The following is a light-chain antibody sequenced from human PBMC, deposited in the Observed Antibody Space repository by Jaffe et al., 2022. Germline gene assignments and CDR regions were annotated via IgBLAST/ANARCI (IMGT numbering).Light chain of an antibody. J-gene: IGKJ4*01. Sequence: DIQMTQSPSSLSASVGDRVTITCQASQDISNYLNWYQQKPGKAPKLLIYDASNLETGVPSRFSGSGSGTDFTFTISSLQPEDIATYYCQQYDNLPRDSLTFGGGTKVEIK. CDR2: DAS. CDR1: QDISNY. V-gene: IGKV1-33*01. CDR3: QQYDNLPRDSLT.